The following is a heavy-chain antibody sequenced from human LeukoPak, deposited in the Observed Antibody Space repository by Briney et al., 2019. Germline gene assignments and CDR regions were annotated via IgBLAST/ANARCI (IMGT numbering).Heavy chain of an antibody. CDR3: ARPGEGDNWNPWVV. CDR1: GFTVSSNY. J-gene: IGHJ4*02. CDR2: IYSGGST. Sequence: GGSLRLSCAASGFTVSSNYMGWLRQAPGKGLEWVSVIYSGGSTYYADSVKGRFTISRDNSKNTLYLQMNSLRAEDTAVYYCARPGEGDNWNPWVVWGQGTLVTVSS. V-gene: IGHV3-53*05. D-gene: IGHD1-20*01.